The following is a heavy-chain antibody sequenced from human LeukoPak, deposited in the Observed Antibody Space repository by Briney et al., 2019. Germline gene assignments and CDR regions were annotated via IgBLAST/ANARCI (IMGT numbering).Heavy chain of an antibody. CDR3: ARDLRLVTMVRGVMNY. V-gene: IGHV1-2*02. D-gene: IGHD3-10*01. CDR2: INPNSGGT. J-gene: IGHJ4*02. Sequence: ASVKVSCKASGYTFTGYYMHWVRQAPGQGLEWMRWINPNSGGTNYAQKFQGRVTMTRDTSISTAYMELSRLRSDDTAVYYCARDLRLVTMVRGVMNYWGQGALVTVSS. CDR1: GYTFTGYY.